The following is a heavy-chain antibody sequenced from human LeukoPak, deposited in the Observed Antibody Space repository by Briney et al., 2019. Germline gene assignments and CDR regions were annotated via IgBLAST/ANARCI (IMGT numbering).Heavy chain of an antibody. CDR2: FDPEDGET. Sequence: ASVKVSCKVSGYTLTELSMHWVRQAPGKGLEWMGGFDPEDGETIYAQKFQGRVTMTEDTSTDTAYMELSSLRSGDTAVYYCATDVPAAASRLYYYYGMDVWGQGTTVTVSS. V-gene: IGHV1-24*01. D-gene: IGHD6-13*01. CDR1: GYTLTELS. CDR3: ATDVPAAASRLYYYYGMDV. J-gene: IGHJ6*02.